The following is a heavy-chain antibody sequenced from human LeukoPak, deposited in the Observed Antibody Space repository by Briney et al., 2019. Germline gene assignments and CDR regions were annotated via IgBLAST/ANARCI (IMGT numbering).Heavy chain of an antibody. V-gene: IGHV3-48*03. D-gene: IGHD6-13*01. Sequence: PGGSLRLSCAASGFTFSSYEMNWVRQAPGKGLEWVSYISSSGSTIYYADSVKGRFTISRDNSKNTLYLQMNSLRAEDTAVYYCAEDRRPYSSRPFDYWGQGTLVTVSS. CDR3: AEDRRPYSSRPFDY. J-gene: IGHJ4*02. CDR1: GFTFSSYE. CDR2: ISSSGSTI.